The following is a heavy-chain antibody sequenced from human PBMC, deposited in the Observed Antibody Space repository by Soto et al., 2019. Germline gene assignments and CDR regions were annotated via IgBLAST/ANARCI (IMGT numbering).Heavy chain of an antibody. D-gene: IGHD2-15*01. J-gene: IGHJ4*02. CDR2: IDSDGSMI. V-gene: IGHV3-74*01. CDR1: GFTFSNYW. Sequence: EVQLVESGGGLVQPGESLRLSCAASGFTFSNYWMHWVRQAPGKGLLWVSRIDSDGSMITYEDFVKGRFTISRDNAKNTVYLHMNSLTAEDTAVYYCVRTSLVVAVATREDFWGQGTLVTVSS. CDR3: VRTSLVVAVATREDF.